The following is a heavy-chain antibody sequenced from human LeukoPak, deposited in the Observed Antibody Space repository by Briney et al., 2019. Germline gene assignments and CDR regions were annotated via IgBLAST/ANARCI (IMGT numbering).Heavy chain of an antibody. CDR1: GYSFTSYW. V-gene: IGHV5-51*01. Sequence: GASLKISCKGSGYSFTSYWIGWVRQMPGKGLEWMGIIYPGDSDTRYSPSFQGQVTISADKSISTAYLQWSSLKASDTAMYYCARGWGYCSGGSCYSDYFDYWGQGTLVTVSS. CDR3: ARGWGYCSGGSCYSDYFDY. CDR2: IYPGDSDT. J-gene: IGHJ4*02. D-gene: IGHD2-15*01.